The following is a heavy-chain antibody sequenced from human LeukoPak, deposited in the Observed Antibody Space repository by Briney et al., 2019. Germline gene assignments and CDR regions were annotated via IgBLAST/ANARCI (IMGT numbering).Heavy chain of an antibody. D-gene: IGHD5-18*01. Sequence: ASVKVSCKVSRYTFTGYYMHWVRQAPGQGLEWMGWINPNSGGTNYAQKFQGRVTMTRDTSISTAYMELSRLRSDDTAVYYCVGERYSYGPAKYYYYGMDVWGQGTTVTVSS. J-gene: IGHJ6*02. V-gene: IGHV1-2*02. CDR1: RYTFTGYY. CDR3: VGERYSYGPAKYYYYGMDV. CDR2: INPNSGGT.